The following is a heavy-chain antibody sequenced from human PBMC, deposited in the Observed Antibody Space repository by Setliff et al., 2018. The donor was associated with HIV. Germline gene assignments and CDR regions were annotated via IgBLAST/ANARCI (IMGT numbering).Heavy chain of an antibody. V-gene: IGHV4-4*09. J-gene: IGHJ5*02. Sequence: SETLSLTCTVSGGSISSYYWSWIRQPPGKGLEWIGYIYTSGSTNYNPSLKSRVTISVDTSKNQFSLRLTSVTAADTAVYFCARRSDWFDPWGQGTLVTVSS. CDR3: ARRSDWFDP. CDR2: IYTSGST. CDR1: GGSISSYY.